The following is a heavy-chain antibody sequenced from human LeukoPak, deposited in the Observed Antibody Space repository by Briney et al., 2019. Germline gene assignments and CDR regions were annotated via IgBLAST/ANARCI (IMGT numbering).Heavy chain of an antibody. CDR3: ARAGYCSGGSCYGSDY. V-gene: IGHV3-33*01. CDR2: IWYDGSIQ. D-gene: IGHD2-15*01. Sequence: GGSLRLSCAASGFTFSSYGMHWVRQAPGKGLEWVAAIWYDGSIQYYADFVKGRFTISRDNSKNTLYLQMDSLRAEDTAVYYCARAGYCSGGSCYGSDYWGQGTLVSVSS. J-gene: IGHJ4*02. CDR1: GFTFSSYG.